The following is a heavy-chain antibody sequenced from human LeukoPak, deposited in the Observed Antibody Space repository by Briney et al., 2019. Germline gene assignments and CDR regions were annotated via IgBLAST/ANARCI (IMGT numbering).Heavy chain of an antibody. Sequence: SETLSLTCAVYGGSFSGYYWSWIRQPPGKGLEWIGSIHYSGTTYYNPSLKSRVSISVDTSKNQFSLKLSSVTAADTAVYYCARSGIAAAGTGIDYWGQGTLATVSS. CDR1: GGSFSGYY. J-gene: IGHJ4*02. D-gene: IGHD6-13*01. V-gene: IGHV4-34*01. CDR3: ARSGIAAAGTGIDY. CDR2: IHYSGTT.